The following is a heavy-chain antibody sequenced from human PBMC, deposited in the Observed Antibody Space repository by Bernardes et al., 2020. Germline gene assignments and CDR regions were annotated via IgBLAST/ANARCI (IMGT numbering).Heavy chain of an antibody. CDR2: IYYSGST. D-gene: IGHD3-3*01. Sequence: TLSLTCTVSGGSISSGGYYWSWIRQHPGKGLEWIGYIYYSGSTYYNPSLKSRVTISVDTYKNQFSLKLSSVTAADTAVYYCARAPKQRITIFGVVGWFDPWGQGTLVTGSS. CDR3: ARAPKQRITIFGVVGWFDP. J-gene: IGHJ5*02. CDR1: GGSISSGGYY. V-gene: IGHV4-31*03.